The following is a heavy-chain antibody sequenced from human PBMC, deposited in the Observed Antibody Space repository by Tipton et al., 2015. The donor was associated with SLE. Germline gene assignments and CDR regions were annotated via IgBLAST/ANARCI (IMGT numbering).Heavy chain of an antibody. CDR2: IIPMFGTA. CDR1: GGTFSSYA. J-gene: IGHJ4*02. D-gene: IGHD2-15*01. CDR3: AREGSAAVVNPFDY. V-gene: IGHV1-69*05. Sequence: QLVQSGAEVKKPGSSVRVSCKTSGGTFSSYAISWVRRAPGQGLEWMGGIIPMFGTAKYAPKFQGRVTITRDESTSTAFLELSSLTSEDTAKYFCAREGSAAVVNPFDYWGQGTQVTVSS.